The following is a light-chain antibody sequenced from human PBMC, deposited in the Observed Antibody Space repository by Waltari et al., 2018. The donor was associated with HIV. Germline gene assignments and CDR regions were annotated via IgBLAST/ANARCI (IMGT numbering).Light chain of an antibody. V-gene: IGKV3-15*01. J-gene: IGKJ1*01. CDR2: GAS. CDR1: QSVNSI. CDR3: QQYYNSPPT. Sequence: EIVMTQSPATLSVSPGERATLSCRASQSVNSILAWYQQKPGQAPRLLIYGASTRATGIPARFSGSGSGTEFTLTISSLQSEDFAVYYCQQYYNSPPTFGQGTKVEIK.